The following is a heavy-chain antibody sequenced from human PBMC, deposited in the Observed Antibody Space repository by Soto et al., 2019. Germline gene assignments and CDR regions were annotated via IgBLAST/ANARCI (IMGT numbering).Heavy chain of an antibody. J-gene: IGHJ3*02. Sequence: EVQLVESGGGLVQPGGSLRLSCAASGFTFDDCTMHWVRQAPGKGLEWVSGISWNSGNIGYGDSVKGRFTISRDNAKNSLDLQMNSMRHEDTAFYYCAKEMSGYSGYNNANIVAMLDAFDMWGQGTMVTVSS. D-gene: IGHD5-12*01. V-gene: IGHV3-9*01. CDR3: AKEMSGYSGYNNANIVAMLDAFDM. CDR2: ISWNSGNI. CDR1: GFTFDDCT.